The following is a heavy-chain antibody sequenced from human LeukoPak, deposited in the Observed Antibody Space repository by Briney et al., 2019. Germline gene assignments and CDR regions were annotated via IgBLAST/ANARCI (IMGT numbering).Heavy chain of an antibody. CDR2: INTNTGNP. CDR1: GYTFTSYA. CDR3: ASAWGPYCSSTSCAYFDY. V-gene: IGHV7-4-1*02. J-gene: IGHJ4*02. D-gene: IGHD2-2*01. Sequence: ASVKVSCKASGYTFTSYAMNWVRQAPGQGLEWVGWINTNTGNPTYAQGFTGRLVFSLDTSVSTAYLQISSLKAEDTAVYYCASAWGPYCSSTSCAYFDYWGQGTLVTVSS.